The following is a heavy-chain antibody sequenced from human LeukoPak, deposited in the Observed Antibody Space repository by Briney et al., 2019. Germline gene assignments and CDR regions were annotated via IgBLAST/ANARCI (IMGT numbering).Heavy chain of an antibody. CDR2: INHSGST. J-gene: IGHJ6*03. Sequence: SETLSLTCTVSGASISTSAYYWGWIRQPPGKGLDWIGEINHSGSTNYNPSLKSRVTISVDTSKNQFSLKLSSVTAADTAVYYCARAYYYYYMDVWGKGTTVTVSS. CDR1: GASISTSAYY. CDR3: ARAYYYYYMDV. V-gene: IGHV4-39*07.